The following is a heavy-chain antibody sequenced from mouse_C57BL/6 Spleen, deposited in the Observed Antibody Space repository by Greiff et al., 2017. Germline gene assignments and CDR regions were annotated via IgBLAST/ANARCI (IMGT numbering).Heavy chain of an antibody. CDR1: GYTFTSYW. CDR2: IHPNSGST. D-gene: IGHD2-5*01. J-gene: IGHJ4*01. V-gene: IGHV1-64*01. Sequence: QVQLQQPGAELVKPGASVKLSCKASGYTFTSYWMHWVKQRPGQGLEWIGMIHPNSGSTNYNEKFKSKATLTVDKSSSTAYMQLSSLTSEDSAVYYCARTLYYSNHYYAMDYWGQGTSVTVSS. CDR3: ARTLYYSNHYYAMDY.